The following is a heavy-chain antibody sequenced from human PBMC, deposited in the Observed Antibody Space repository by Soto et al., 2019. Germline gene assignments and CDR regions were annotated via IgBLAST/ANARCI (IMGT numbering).Heavy chain of an antibody. CDR1: GFTVSSNH. CDR3: ATGVDTAKDGY. Sequence: VQLVESGGGLIQPGGSLRLSCAASGFTVSSNHMTWIRQAPGRGPEWVSTIYHGGNTYYADSVKGRFAISRDNSKNMLYLQMNSLRAEDTAVYYCATGVDTAKDGYWGQGNLVTVSS. V-gene: IGHV3-53*01. CDR2: IYHGGNT. D-gene: IGHD5-18*01. J-gene: IGHJ4*02.